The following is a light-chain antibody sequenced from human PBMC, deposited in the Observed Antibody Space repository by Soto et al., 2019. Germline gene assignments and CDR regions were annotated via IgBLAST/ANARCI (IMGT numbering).Light chain of an antibody. V-gene: IGLV3-1*01. CDR3: QAWDSSTRV. Sequence: SYDLTQPPSVSVSPGQTASITCSGDKLGDKYACWYQQKPGQSPVLVIYQDSKRPSGIPERFSGYNSGNTATLTISGTQAMDEADYDCQAWDSSTRVFGGGTQLTVL. J-gene: IGLJ2*01. CDR1: KLGDKY. CDR2: QDS.